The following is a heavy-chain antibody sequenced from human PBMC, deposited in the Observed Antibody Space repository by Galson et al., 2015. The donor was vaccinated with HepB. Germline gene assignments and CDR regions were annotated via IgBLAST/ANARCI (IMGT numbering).Heavy chain of an antibody. J-gene: IGHJ4*02. CDR2: ISSSSSYI. D-gene: IGHD5-12*01. CDR1: GFTFSSYS. CDR3: ARDLGVAVATITLDY. V-gene: IGHV3-21*01. Sequence: SLRLSCAASGFTFSSYSMNWVRQAPGKGLEWVSYISSSSSYIFYADSVKGRLTISRDNAKNSLYLQMNSLRAEDTAVYYCARDLGVAVATITLDYWGQGTPVTVSS.